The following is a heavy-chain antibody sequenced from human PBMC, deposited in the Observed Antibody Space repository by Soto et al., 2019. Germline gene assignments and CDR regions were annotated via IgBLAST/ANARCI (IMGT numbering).Heavy chain of an antibody. CDR1: GDSFSDYY. Sequence: PSETLSLTCGVYGDSFSDYYWAWVRQPPGKGLERIGEINHSGNTYYAPSLKSRLSMSVDTSRNHVSLHLTSVTAADTAVYYCATFSIVGTVIFNHWGQGTQVTSPQ. CDR2: INHSGNT. CDR3: ATFSIVGTVIFNH. J-gene: IGHJ4*02. V-gene: IGHV4-34*01. D-gene: IGHD1-26*01.